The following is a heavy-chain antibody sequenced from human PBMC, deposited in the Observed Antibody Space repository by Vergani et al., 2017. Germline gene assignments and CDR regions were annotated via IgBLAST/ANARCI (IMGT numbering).Heavy chain of an antibody. J-gene: IGHJ6*02. CDR2: ISISSSYI. Sequence: EVQLVESGGGLVKPGGSLRLSCAASGFTFSSYSMNWVRQAPGKGLEWVSSISISSSYIYYADSVKGRFTISRDNAKNSLYLQMNSLRAEDTAVYYCARTTYYDFWSGYYTDYYGMDVWGQGP. D-gene: IGHD3-3*01. CDR1: GFTFSSYS. CDR3: ARTTYYDFWSGYYTDYYGMDV. V-gene: IGHV3-21*01.